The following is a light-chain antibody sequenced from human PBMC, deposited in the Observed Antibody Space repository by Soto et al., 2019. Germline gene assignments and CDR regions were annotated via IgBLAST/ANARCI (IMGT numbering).Light chain of an antibody. Sequence: DIQMTQSPSTLSASVGDRVTITCRASQSVSSWLAWYQQRPGNAPNLLIYKASSLESGVPSRLCGSGSGTEFSFAVSRLPAEDFAAYYCQQYDRYPLTFGGGPKVEIK. CDR2: KAS. CDR1: QSVSSW. CDR3: QQYDRYPLT. J-gene: IGKJ4*02. V-gene: IGKV1-5*03.